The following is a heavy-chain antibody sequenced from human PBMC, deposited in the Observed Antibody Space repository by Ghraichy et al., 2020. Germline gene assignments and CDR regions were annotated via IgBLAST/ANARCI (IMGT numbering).Heavy chain of an antibody. V-gene: IGHV3-23*01. D-gene: IGHD6-19*01. CDR1: GFTFSSYA. CDR2: ISGSGGST. J-gene: IGHJ4*02. CDR3: AKERAVAATRLRVGFDY. Sequence: GGSLRLTCAASGFTFSSYAMSWVRQAPGKGLEWVSAISGSGGSTYYADSVKGRFTISRDNSKNTLYLQMNSLRAEDTAVYYCAKERAVAATRLRVGFDYWGQGTLVTVSS.